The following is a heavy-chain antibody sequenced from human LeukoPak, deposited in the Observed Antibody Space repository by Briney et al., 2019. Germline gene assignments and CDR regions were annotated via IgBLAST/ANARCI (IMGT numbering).Heavy chain of an antibody. CDR1: GFTFDDYA. V-gene: IGHV3-69-1*01. CDR3: ARELRGAY. J-gene: IGHJ4*02. Sequence: GGSLRLSCAAYGFTFDDYAMHWVRQAPGKGLEWVSSISSSSYIYYADSVKGRFTISRDNAKNSLYLQMNSLRAEDTAVYYCARELRGAYWGQGTLVTVSS. D-gene: IGHD5-12*01. CDR2: ISSSSYI.